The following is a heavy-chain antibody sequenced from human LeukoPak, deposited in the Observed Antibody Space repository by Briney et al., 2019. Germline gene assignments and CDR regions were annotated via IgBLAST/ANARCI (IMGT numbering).Heavy chain of an antibody. CDR2: IYHSGST. CDR3: ARLRYSSGWLQDY. J-gene: IGHJ4*02. Sequence: PSGTLSLTCTVSGDSISSYYWTWIRQPPWKGLEWIGYIYHSGSTNYNPSLKSRVTMSVDTYKSQFSLKLSSVTAADTAVYYCARLRYSSGWLQDYWGQGILVTVSS. CDR1: GDSISSYY. D-gene: IGHD6-19*01. V-gene: IGHV4-59*08.